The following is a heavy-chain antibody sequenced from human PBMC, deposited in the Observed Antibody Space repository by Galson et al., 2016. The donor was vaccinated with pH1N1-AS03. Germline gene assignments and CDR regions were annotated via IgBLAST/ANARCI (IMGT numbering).Heavy chain of an antibody. CDR2: IIPILGIT. CDR3: ARDTSTTATTHFDC. CDR1: GGTFSSDA. D-gene: IGHD4-17*01. V-gene: IGHV1-69*04. Sequence: SVKVSCKASGGTFSSDAISWVQQAPGQGLEWMGRIIPILGITDYAQRFQGRVTITADKSTSTAYMELSSLRSEDTAVYYCARDTSTTATTHFDCWGQGTLVTISS. J-gene: IGHJ4*02.